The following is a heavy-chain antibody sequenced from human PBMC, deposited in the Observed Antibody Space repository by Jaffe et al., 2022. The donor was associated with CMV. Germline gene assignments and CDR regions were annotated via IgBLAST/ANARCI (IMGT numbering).Heavy chain of an antibody. J-gene: IGHJ4*02. Sequence: QVQLVESGGGVVQPGRSLRLSCAVSGFTFSSYGMHWVRQAPGKGLEWVAVISYDGSEKYYADSVKGRFTISRDNSKNTLYLQMNSLRAEDTAVYYCAKPASRDFDVLSYFDYWGQGTLVTVSS. D-gene: IGHD3-9*01. CDR3: AKPASRDFDVLSYFDY. CDR2: ISYDGSEK. V-gene: IGHV3-30*18. CDR1: GFTFSSYG.